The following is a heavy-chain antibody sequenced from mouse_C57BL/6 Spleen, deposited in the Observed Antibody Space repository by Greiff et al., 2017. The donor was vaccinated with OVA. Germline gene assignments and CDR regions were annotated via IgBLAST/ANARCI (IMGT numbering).Heavy chain of an antibody. J-gene: IGHJ4*01. Sequence: QVQLKQSGAELVKPGASVKLSCKASGYTFTSYWMHWVKQRPGQGLEWIGMIHPNSGSTNYNEKFKSKATLTVDKSSSTAYMQLSSLTSEDSAVYYCARLRFITTVVEGSMDYWGQGTSVTVSS. CDR1: GYTFTSYW. CDR3: ARLRFITTVVEGSMDY. D-gene: IGHD1-1*01. V-gene: IGHV1-64*01. CDR2: IHPNSGST.